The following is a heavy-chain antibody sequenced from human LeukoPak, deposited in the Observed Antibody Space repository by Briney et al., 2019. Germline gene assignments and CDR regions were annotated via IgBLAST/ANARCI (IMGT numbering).Heavy chain of an antibody. D-gene: IGHD3-22*01. CDR2: INHSGST. J-gene: IGHJ3*02. Sequence: SETLSLTCAVYGGSLSGYYWSWIRQPPGKGLEWIGEINHSGSTNYNPSLKSRVTISVDTSKNQFSLKLSSVTAADTAVYYCARGYGVNYYDRSGYRSGAFDIWGQGTMVTVSS. V-gene: IGHV4-34*01. CDR3: ARGYGVNYYDRSGYRSGAFDI. CDR1: GGSLSGYY.